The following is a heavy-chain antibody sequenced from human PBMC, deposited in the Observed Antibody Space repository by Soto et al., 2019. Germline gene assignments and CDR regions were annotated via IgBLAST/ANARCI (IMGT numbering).Heavy chain of an antibody. V-gene: IGHV5-51*01. Sequence: AESLKISCNGSGYIFTSYWIGWVRQMPGKGLEWMGIIYPGDSDTRYSPSFQGQVTISADKSISTAYLQWSSLKASDTAMYYCARTLQPPTYYYGMDVWGQGTTVTVSS. J-gene: IGHJ6*02. CDR2: IYPGDSDT. D-gene: IGHD4-4*01. CDR3: ARTLQPPTYYYGMDV. CDR1: GYIFTSYW.